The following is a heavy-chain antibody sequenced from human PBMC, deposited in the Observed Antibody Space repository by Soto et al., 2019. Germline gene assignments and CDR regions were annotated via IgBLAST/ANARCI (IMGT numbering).Heavy chain of an antibody. Sequence: ASVKVSCKVSGYTLTELSIHWVRQAPGKGLEWMGTFDPEDDEIIYAQKFQGRVTMTEDTSTDTAYMELSSLRSEDTAVYYCATAWFGELYKYYMDVWGKGTTVTVSS. CDR1: GYTLTELS. CDR3: ATAWFGELYKYYMDV. J-gene: IGHJ6*03. D-gene: IGHD3-10*01. CDR2: FDPEDDEI. V-gene: IGHV1-24*01.